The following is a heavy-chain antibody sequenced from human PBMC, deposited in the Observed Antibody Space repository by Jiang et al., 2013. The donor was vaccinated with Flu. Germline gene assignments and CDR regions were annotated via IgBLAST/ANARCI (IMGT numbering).Heavy chain of an antibody. V-gene: IGHV1-69*01. CDR2: VIPIFGTA. CDR3: ARDGGSYYADY. D-gene: IGHD1-26*01. Sequence: WVRQAPGQGLEWMEGVIPIFGTANYAQKFQGRVTITADESTSTAYMELSSLRSEDTAVYYCARDGGSYYADYWGQGTLVTVSS. J-gene: IGHJ4*02.